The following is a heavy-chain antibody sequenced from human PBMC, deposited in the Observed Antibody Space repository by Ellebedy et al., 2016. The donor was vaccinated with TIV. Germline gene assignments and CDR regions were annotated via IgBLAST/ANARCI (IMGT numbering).Heavy chain of an antibody. CDR3: ARVRYSGNYYPYFDY. Sequence: SETLSLXXAVYGESFTDYYWTWIRQPPGKGLEWIGEINHGGSTNYNPSLTSRVTISVDTSKNQFSLRLKSVTAADTALYYCARVRYSGNYYPYFDYWGQGTLVTVSS. D-gene: IGHD1-26*01. V-gene: IGHV4-34*01. CDR2: INHGGST. CDR1: GESFTDYY. J-gene: IGHJ4*02.